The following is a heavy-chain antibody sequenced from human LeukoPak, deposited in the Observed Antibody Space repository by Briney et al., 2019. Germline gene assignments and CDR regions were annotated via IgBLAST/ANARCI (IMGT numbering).Heavy chain of an antibody. V-gene: IGHV4-61*01. J-gene: IGHJ4*02. CDR1: GGSVSSGSYY. CDR2: IYYSGST. CDR3: ARDHGDYVDY. Sequence: SETLSLTCTVSGGSVSSGSYYWSWIRQPPGKGLEWIGYIYYSGSTNYNPSLKSRVTISVDTSKNQFSLKLSSVTAADTAVYYCARDHGDYVDYWGQGTLVTVSS. D-gene: IGHD4-17*01.